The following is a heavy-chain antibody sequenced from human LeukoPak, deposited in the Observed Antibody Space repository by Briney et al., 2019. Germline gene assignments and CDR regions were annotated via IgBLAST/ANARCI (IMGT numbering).Heavy chain of an antibody. CDR3: ASRTSTLT. CDR1: GFTFSSNA. V-gene: IGHV3-23*01. J-gene: IGHJ5*02. CDR2: ISGSGSST. Sequence: GGSLRLSCAASGFTFSSNAMSWVRQAPGKGLEWVSGISGSGSSTYYVDSVKGRFTISRDKSKNTLYLQMNSLRAEDTAVYYCASRTSTLTWGQGTLVTVSS.